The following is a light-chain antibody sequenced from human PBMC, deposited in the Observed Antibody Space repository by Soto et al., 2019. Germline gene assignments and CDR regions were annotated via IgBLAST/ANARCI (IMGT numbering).Light chain of an antibody. Sequence: HSVLTQAASGSGSHVGASSISCTGNSSDVGGYNYVSWYQQHPGKAPKLMIYDVSNRPSGVSNRFSGSKSGNTASLTISGLQAEDEADYYCSSYTSSFYVSGTGTKVTV. V-gene: IGLV2-14*01. CDR2: DVS. CDR3: SSYTSSFYV. J-gene: IGLJ1*01. CDR1: SSDVGGYNY.